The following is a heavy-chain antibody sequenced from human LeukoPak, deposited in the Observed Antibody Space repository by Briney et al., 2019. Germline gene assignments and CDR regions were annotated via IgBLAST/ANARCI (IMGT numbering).Heavy chain of an antibody. CDR3: ARGSGSWGGYFDN. Sequence: GASVKVSCKASGYTFGSYGITWVRQAPGQGLEWMGWISGDNGNTKYAQKLQGRVTMTSDTSTSTAYMELRSLRSDDTAIYYCARGSGSWGGYFDNWGQGTLVTVSS. V-gene: IGHV1-18*01. D-gene: IGHD1-26*01. CDR1: GYTFGSYG. J-gene: IGHJ4*02. CDR2: ISGDNGNT.